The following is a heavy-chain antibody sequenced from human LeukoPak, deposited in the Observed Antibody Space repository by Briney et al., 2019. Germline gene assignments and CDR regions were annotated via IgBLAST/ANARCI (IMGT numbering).Heavy chain of an antibody. V-gene: IGHV4-39*02. D-gene: IGHD3-9*01. CDR1: GGSISSSSYY. Sequence: SETLSLTCTVSGGSISSSSYYWGWIRQPPGKGLEWIGSIYYSGSTYYNPSLKSRVTISVDTSKNQFSLKLSSVTAADTAVYYCARESARILRYSAWFDPWGQGTLVTVSS. CDR2: IYYSGST. J-gene: IGHJ5*02. CDR3: ARESARILRYSAWFDP.